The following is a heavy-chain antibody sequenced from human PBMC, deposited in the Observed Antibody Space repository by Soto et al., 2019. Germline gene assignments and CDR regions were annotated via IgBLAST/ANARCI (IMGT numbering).Heavy chain of an antibody. D-gene: IGHD2-2*01. Sequence: QVQLQESGPGLVKPSGTLSLTCTVSGDSISGTYWWSWVRQPPGKGLEWIGEISHSGSTTYNPSLTSQVIMSVDKSKTQFSLKVISVPAADTAVYYCARVMPAYGMDVWGQGTTVTVS. CDR1: GDSISGTYW. CDR2: ISHSGST. CDR3: ARVMPAYGMDV. J-gene: IGHJ6*02. V-gene: IGHV4-4*02.